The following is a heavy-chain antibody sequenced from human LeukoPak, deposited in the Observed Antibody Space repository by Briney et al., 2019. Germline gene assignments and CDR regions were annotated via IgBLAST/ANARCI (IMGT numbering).Heavy chain of an antibody. CDR2: IKSKTDGGTT. Sequence: GGPLRLSCAASGFTFSNAWMSWVRQAPGKGLEWVGRIKSKTDGGTTDYAAPVKGRFTISRDDSKNTLYLQMNSLKTEDTAVYYCTTKLDYDILTGYYTSDYWGQGTLVTVSS. CDR1: GFTFSNAW. V-gene: IGHV3-15*01. D-gene: IGHD3-9*01. J-gene: IGHJ4*02. CDR3: TTKLDYDILTGYYTSDY.